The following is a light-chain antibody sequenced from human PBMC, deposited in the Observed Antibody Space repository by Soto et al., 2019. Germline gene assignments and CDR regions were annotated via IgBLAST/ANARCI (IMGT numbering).Light chain of an antibody. CDR2: SVS. J-gene: IGLJ3*02. Sequence: QSALTQPASVSGSPGQSITISCSGTSSDIGAYDHVAWFQQFPGKTPKLIIYSVSNRPSGVSYRFSGSKSGNTASLTISGLQAEDEADYYCCSYVGSSTPWVFGGGTKLTVL. V-gene: IGLV2-23*02. CDR1: SSDIGAYDH. CDR3: CSYVGSSTPWV.